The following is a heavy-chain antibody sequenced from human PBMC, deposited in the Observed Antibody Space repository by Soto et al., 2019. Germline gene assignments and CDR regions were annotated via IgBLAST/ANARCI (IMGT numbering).Heavy chain of an antibody. V-gene: IGHV1-18*01. CDR2: ISAYNGNT. CDR3: ARDSLRQQPVDY. J-gene: IGHJ4*02. Sequence: ASVKVSCKASGYTFTSYGISWVRQAPGQGLEWMGWISAYNGNTNYAQKLQGRVTMTTDTSTGTAYMELRSLRSDDTAVYYCARDSLRQQPVDYWGQGTLVTVSS. D-gene: IGHD6-13*01. CDR1: GYTFTSYG.